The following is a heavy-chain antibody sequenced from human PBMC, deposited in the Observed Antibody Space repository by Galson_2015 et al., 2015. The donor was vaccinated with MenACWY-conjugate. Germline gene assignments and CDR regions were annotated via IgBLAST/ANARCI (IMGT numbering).Heavy chain of an antibody. D-gene: IGHD1-7*01. V-gene: IGHV1-69*13. Sequence: SVKASGKASGGTFTCYAISRARQAAGEGLEWMGGIIPMCGTANFAQKFQGRVTITADEPTSTAYMELSSLRSEDTAVYYCAGDSITGTTLFDYWGQGTLVTVSS. CDR2: IIPMCGTA. J-gene: IGHJ4*02. CDR3: AGDSITGTTLFDY. CDR1: GGTFTCYA.